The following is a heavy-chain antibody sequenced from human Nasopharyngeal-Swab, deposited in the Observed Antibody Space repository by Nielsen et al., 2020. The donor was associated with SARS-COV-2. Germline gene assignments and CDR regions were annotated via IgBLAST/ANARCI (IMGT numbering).Heavy chain of an antibody. J-gene: IGHJ6*02. CDR1: GFTFSSYS. CDR3: AKHRKGIAAAGGMDV. Sequence: GESLKISCAASGFTFSSYSMNWVRQAPGKGLEWVSYISSSSSTIYYADSVKGRFTISRDNAKNSLYLQMNSLRAEDTAIYYCAKHRKGIAAAGGMDVWGQGTTVTVSS. V-gene: IGHV3-48*04. CDR2: ISSSSSTI. D-gene: IGHD6-13*01.